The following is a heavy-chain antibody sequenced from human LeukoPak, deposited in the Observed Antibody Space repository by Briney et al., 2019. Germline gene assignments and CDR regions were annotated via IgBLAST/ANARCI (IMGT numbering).Heavy chain of an antibody. J-gene: IGHJ4*02. Sequence: GGSLRLSCAASGFTFSSYAMSWVRQAPGKGLEWVSAISGSGGSTYYADSVKGRFTISRDTSKNPLYLQMNSLRAEDTAVYYCAKDGDRGYSYGSGYWGQGTLVTVSS. CDR1: GFTFSSYA. D-gene: IGHD5-18*01. CDR3: AKDGDRGYSYGSGY. V-gene: IGHV3-23*01. CDR2: ISGSGGST.